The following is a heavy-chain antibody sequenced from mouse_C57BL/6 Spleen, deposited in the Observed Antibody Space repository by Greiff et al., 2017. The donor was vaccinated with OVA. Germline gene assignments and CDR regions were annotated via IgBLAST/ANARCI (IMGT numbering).Heavy chain of an antibody. J-gene: IGHJ2*01. CDR3: ARPYFDY. CDR2: IYPGDGDT. V-gene: IGHV1-82*01. Sequence: QVQLQQSGPELVKPGASVKISCKASGYAFSSSWMNWVKQRPGKGLEWIGRIYPGDGDTNYNGKFKGKATLTADKSSSTAYMQLSSLTSEDSAVYFCARPYFDYWGQGTTLTVSS. CDR1: GYAFSSSW.